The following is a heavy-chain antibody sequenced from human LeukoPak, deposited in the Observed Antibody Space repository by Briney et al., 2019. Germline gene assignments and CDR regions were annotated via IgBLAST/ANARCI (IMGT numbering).Heavy chain of an antibody. CDR2: IYSGGST. CDR3: ASRSINWYRGNNWFDP. D-gene: IGHD6-13*01. Sequence: GGSLRLSCAASGFTVSSNYMSWVRQAPGKGLEWVSVIYSGGSTYYADSVKGRFTISRDNSKNTLYLQMNSLRVEDTAVYYCASRSINWYRGNNWFDPWGQGTLVTVSS. V-gene: IGHV3-66*01. J-gene: IGHJ5*02. CDR1: GFTVSSNY.